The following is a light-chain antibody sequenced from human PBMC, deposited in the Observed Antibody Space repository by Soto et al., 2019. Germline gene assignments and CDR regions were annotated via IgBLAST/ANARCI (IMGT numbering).Light chain of an antibody. J-gene: IGKJ1*01. Sequence: DVVMTQSPLSLPVTLGQPASISCRSSQSLVYRDGNAYLIWVQQRPGQSPRRLIYKASKRDSGVPDRFSDNGPGTEFPLQINRVEAEDVGIYCCMQGTHWPPTCGRGTRVEIK. CDR3: MQGTHWPPT. CDR2: KAS. V-gene: IGKV2-30*01. CDR1: QSLVYRDGNAY.